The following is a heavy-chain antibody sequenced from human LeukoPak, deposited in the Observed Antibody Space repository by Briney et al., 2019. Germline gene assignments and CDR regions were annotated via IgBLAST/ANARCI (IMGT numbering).Heavy chain of an antibody. D-gene: IGHD3-10*01. CDR3: AGKYYYGSGSKPPGMDV. V-gene: IGHV4-59*07. Sequence: SDTLSLTCTVSGGSINTYHWSWIPQPPGKGLEGIWYIDYSGSTNYTPSIKCRVSISVDASKNQFPLMLSSVTAADTAVYYCAGKYYYGSGSKPPGMDVWGQGTTVTVSS. J-gene: IGHJ6*02. CDR2: IDYSGST. CDR1: GGSINTYH.